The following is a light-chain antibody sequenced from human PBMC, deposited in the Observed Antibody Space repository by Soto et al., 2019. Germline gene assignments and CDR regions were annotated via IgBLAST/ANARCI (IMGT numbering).Light chain of an antibody. CDR2: DAS. CDR1: QDIGNY. V-gene: IGKV1-33*01. Sequence: DIQMTQSPSSLSASVGDRVTITCQASQDIGNYLNWYQQRPGKAPKLLILDASSLDTGVPSRFSGSGSGTDFTFTISSLQSEDIATYYCQQYHNVPITFGQGTRLEIK. CDR3: QQYHNVPIT. J-gene: IGKJ5*01.